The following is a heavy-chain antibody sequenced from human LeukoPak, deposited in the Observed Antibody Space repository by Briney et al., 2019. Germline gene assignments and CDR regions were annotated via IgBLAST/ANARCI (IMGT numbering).Heavy chain of an antibody. CDR3: AKEGSSGWYSFFDY. V-gene: IGHV3-48*03. J-gene: IGHJ4*02. D-gene: IGHD6-19*01. CDR2: IGSGSFTI. CDR1: GFTFSSYE. Sequence: GGSLRLSCEGSGFTFSSYEMNWVRQAPGKGLEWVSYIGSGSFTIYYADSVKGRFTISRDKSKNTLYLQMTSLRADDTAVYYCAKEGSSGWYSFFDYWGPGTLVTVSS.